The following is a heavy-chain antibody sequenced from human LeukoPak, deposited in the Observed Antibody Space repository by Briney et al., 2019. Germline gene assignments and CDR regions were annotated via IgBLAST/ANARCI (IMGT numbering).Heavy chain of an antibody. CDR3: AKDLARPTSPRVYGLDF. CDR2: INWRSDSI. D-gene: IGHD3-10*01. V-gene: IGHV3-9*01. CDR1: GFYFGDYA. J-gene: IGHJ3*01. Sequence: GGSLRLSCAVSGFYFGDYAIRWVRQPPRKGLEWGCGINWRSDSITYAYSVRGPFTTSRDTANNYVYRQMGSRVPEATALYFCAKDLARPTSPRVYGLDFWGERTVVTVS.